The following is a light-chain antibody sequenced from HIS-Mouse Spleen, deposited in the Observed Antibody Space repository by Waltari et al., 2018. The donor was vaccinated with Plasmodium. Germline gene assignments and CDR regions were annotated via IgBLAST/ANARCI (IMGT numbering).Light chain of an antibody. J-gene: IGKJ4*01. V-gene: IGKV4-1*01. CDR1: QSVLYSSNHKHY. CDR2: WAS. Sequence: DIVMTQSPASPAVSLGQRAPINCKSSQSVLYSSNHKHYLAWYQQKPEQSPKLLIYWASTRESGVPDRFSGSGSGTDFTLTISSLQAEDVAVYCCQEYYSTPLTFGGGTKVEIK. CDR3: QEYYSTPLT.